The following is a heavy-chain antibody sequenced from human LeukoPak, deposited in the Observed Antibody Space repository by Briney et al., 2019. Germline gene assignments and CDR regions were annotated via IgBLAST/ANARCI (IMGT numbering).Heavy chain of an antibody. J-gene: IGHJ4*02. CDR2: IYSGDNT. V-gene: IGHV3-66*02. CDR3: AGRRVLDASFDY. D-gene: IGHD3-16*01. Sequence: PGGSLTLSCAASGFTVSNNYMSWVRQAPGKGREWVSVIYSGDNTYYVESVKGRFTISRDNSKNTLFLQMNRLRAEDAAVYYCAGRRVLDASFDYWGQGTLVTVSS. CDR1: GFTVSNNY.